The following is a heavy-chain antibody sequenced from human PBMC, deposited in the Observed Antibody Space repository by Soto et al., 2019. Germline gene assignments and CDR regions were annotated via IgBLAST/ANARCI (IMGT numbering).Heavy chain of an antibody. CDR1: GGTFSSHA. V-gene: IGHV1-69*06. CDR3: ARDYYDSSGYYY. D-gene: IGHD3-22*01. J-gene: IGHJ4*02. CDR2: IIPIFGTA. Sequence: GASVKVSCKASGGTFSSHAISWVRQAPGQGLEWMGGIIPIFGTANYAQKFQGRVTITADKSTSTAYMELSSLRSEDTAVYYCARDYYDSSGYYYWGQGTLVTVSS.